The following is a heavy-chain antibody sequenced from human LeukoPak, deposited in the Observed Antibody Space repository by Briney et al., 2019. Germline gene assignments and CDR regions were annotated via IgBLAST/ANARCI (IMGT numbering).Heavy chain of an antibody. Sequence: PGGSPRLSCAASGFTFSSYAMSWVRQAPGKGPEWVSAISGSGGSTYYADSVKGRFTISRDNSKNTVYLQMNSLRVEDTAVYYCAKDYLRLGELSTLDYWGQGTLVTVSS. V-gene: IGHV3-23*01. CDR2: ISGSGGST. CDR3: AKDYLRLGELSTLDY. D-gene: IGHD3-16*02. CDR1: GFTFSSYA. J-gene: IGHJ4*02.